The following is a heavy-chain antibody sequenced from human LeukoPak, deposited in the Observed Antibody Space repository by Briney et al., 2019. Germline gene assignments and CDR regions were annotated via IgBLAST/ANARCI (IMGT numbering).Heavy chain of an antibody. J-gene: IGHJ6*02. CDR2: TYYRSKWYN. CDR1: GDSVSSNSAA. V-gene: IGHV6-1*01. Sequence: SQTLSLTCVISGDSVSSNSAAWNWIRQSPSRGLEWLGRTYYRSKWYNDYAVTVKSRITINPDTSKNQFSLQLNSVTPEDTAVYYCAREDYDIFTGHYYYGMDVWGQGTTVTVSS. CDR3: AREDYDIFTGHYYYGMDV. D-gene: IGHD3-9*01.